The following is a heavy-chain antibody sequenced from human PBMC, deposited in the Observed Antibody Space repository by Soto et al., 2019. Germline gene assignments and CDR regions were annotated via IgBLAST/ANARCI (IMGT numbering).Heavy chain of an antibody. CDR1: GGSISSGGYY. D-gene: IGHD5-18*01. CDR2: IYYSGST. Sequence: SETLSLTCTVSGGSISSGGYYWSWIRQHPGKGLEWIGYIYYSGSTYYNPSLKSRVTISVDTSKNQFSLKLSSVTAAETAVYYCARASDTAFDYWGQGTLVTVSS. V-gene: IGHV4-31*03. J-gene: IGHJ4*02. CDR3: ARASDTAFDY.